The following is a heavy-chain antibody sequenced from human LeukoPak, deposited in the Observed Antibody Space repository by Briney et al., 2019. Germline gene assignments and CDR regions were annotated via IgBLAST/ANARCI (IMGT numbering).Heavy chain of an antibody. CDR1: GYIFASYY. J-gene: IGHJ6*02. CDR3: ARAMAGTFYYGMDV. CDR2: INPSGGGT. D-gene: IGHD6-19*01. Sequence: GASVKVSCKASGYIFASYYIHWVRQAPGQGLEWVGIINPSGGGTSYAQKFQGRATITRDTSASTAYMELSSLRSEDTAVYYCARAMAGTFYYGMDVWGQGTTVTVSS. V-gene: IGHV1-46*01.